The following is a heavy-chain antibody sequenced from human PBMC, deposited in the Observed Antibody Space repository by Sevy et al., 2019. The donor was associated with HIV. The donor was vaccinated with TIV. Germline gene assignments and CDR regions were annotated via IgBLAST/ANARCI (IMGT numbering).Heavy chain of an antibody. CDR1: GYTFSIYG. CDR2: ISAHDGNT. D-gene: IGHD4-17*01. J-gene: IGHJ4*02. V-gene: IGHV1-18*01. Sequence: ASVKVSCKASGYTFSIYGIIWVRQAPGQGLEWMGWISAHDGNTHLAQNLQGRVTMTTDTSTSTAYMELRSLRSDDTAIYYCARDSYRVTTDYWGQGTLVTVSS. CDR3: ARDSYRVTTDY.